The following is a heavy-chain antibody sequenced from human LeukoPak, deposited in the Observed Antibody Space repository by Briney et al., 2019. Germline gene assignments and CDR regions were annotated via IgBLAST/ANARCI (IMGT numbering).Heavy chain of an antibody. V-gene: IGHV3-74*03. J-gene: IGHJ4*02. CDR3: GRGSGVADY. CDR2: INSDGCSI. D-gene: IGHD7-27*01. Sequence: GGSLRLSCVASGFTFSRYWMHWVRQAPGKGLVWVSRINSDGCSITYAASVKGRVTISRDNAKSTLYLQLTSLRVEDTAVYYCGRGSGVADYWGQGALVTVSS. CDR1: GFTFSRYW.